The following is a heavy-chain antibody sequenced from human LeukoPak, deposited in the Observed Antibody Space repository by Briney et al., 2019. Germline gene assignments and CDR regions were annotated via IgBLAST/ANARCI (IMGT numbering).Heavy chain of an antibody. CDR1: GGSISSSSYY. V-gene: IGHV4-39*01. Sequence: PSETLSLTYTVSGGSISSSSYYWGWIRQPPGKGLEWIGSIYYSGSTYYNPSLKSRVTISVDTSKNQFSLKLSSVTAADTAVYYCARGSFLYGDYPRRPYGMDVWGQGTTVTVSS. CDR3: ARGSFLYGDYPRRPYGMDV. J-gene: IGHJ6*02. CDR2: IYYSGST. D-gene: IGHD4-17*01.